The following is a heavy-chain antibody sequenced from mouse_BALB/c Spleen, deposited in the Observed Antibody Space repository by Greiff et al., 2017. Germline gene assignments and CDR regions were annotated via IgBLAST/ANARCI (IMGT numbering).Heavy chain of an antibody. CDR2: ISYSGST. V-gene: IGHV3-8*02. CDR1: GDSITSGY. Sequence: EVKLQESGPSLVKPSQTLSLTCSVTGDSITSGYWNWIRKFPGNKLEYMGYISYSGSTYYNPSLKSRISITRDTSKNQYYLQLNSVTTEDTATYYCARDYYGSSYPAWFAYWGQGTLVTVSA. J-gene: IGHJ3*01. D-gene: IGHD1-1*01. CDR3: ARDYYGSSYPAWFAY.